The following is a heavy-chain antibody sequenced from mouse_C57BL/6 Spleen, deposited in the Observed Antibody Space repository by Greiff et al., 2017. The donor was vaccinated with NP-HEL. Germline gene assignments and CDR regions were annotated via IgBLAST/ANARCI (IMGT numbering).Heavy chain of an antibody. CDR3: ARSYGSNFDY. J-gene: IGHJ2*01. CDR2: IDPSDSYT. D-gene: IGHD1-1*01. V-gene: IGHV1-50*01. CDR1: VYTFTSYW. Sequence: VQLQQPGAELVKPGASVKLSCKASVYTFTSYWMQWVKQRPGQGLEWIGEIDPSDSYTNYNQKFKGKATLTVDTSSSTAYMQLSSLTSEDSAVYYCARSYGSNFDYWGQGTTLTVSS.